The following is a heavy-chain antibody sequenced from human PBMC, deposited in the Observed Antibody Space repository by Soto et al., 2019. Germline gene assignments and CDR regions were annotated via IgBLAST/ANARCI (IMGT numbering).Heavy chain of an antibody. V-gene: IGHV1-18*01. J-gene: IGHJ3*02. Sequence: QVPLVQSGAEVKKPGASVKVSCKASGYTFTSYGISWVRQAPGQGLEWMGWISAYNGNTNYAQKLQGRVTMTTDTSTSTAYMELRSLRSDDTAVYYCARDFLLWFGELIDAFDIWGQGTMVTVSS. CDR1: GYTFTSYG. CDR3: ARDFLLWFGELIDAFDI. D-gene: IGHD3-10*01. CDR2: ISAYNGNT.